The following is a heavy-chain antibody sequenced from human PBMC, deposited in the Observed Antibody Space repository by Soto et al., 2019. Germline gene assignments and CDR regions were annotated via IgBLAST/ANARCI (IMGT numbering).Heavy chain of an antibody. Sequence: QVQLVQSGAEVKKPGASVKVSCKASGYTFTSYGISWVRQAPGQGLECMGWIRAYNGNKHYAQKLQGRVTMTTDTSSSPAYMELWSLRSYDTAVYYWARVRGYGDYDSGYWGQGTLVTVSS. J-gene: IGHJ4*02. D-gene: IGHD4-17*01. CDR3: ARVRGYGDYDSGY. CDR1: GYTFTSYG. CDR2: IRAYNGNK. V-gene: IGHV1-18*01.